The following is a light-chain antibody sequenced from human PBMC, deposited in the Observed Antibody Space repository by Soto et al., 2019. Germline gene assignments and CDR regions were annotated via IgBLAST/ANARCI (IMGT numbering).Light chain of an antibody. Sequence: EIVLTQSPGILSLSPGERATLSCRASQSVSSSYLAWYQQKPGQAPRLLIYGASSRATGILDRFSGSGSGTDFTLTISRLAPEDFAVYYCQQYGSSPFAFGGGTKVEIK. CDR1: QSVSSSY. V-gene: IGKV3-20*01. J-gene: IGKJ4*01. CDR3: QQYGSSPFA. CDR2: GAS.